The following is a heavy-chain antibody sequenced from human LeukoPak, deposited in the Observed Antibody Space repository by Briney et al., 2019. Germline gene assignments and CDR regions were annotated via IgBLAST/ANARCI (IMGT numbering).Heavy chain of an antibody. V-gene: IGHV4-34*01. D-gene: IGHD6-13*01. Sequence: SETLSLTCAVYGGSFSGYYWSWIRQPPGKGLEWIGEINHSGSTNYNPSLKSRVTISVDTSKNQFSLKLSSVTAADTAVYYCAREGGSSWYPRYNWFDPWGQGTLVTVSS. CDR1: GGSFSGYY. CDR2: INHSGST. CDR3: AREGGSSWYPRYNWFDP. J-gene: IGHJ5*02.